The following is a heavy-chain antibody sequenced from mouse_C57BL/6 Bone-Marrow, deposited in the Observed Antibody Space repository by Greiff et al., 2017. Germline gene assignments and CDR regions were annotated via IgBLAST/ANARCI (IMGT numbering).Heavy chain of an antibody. J-gene: IGHJ2*01. CDR1: GYTFTSSG. V-gene: IGHV1-81*01. CDR2: IYPRSGNT. D-gene: IGHD3-3*01. Sequence: VQRVESGAELARPGASVKLSCKASGYTFTSSGISWVKQRTGQGLEWIGEIYPRSGNTYYNEKFKGKATLTADKSSSTAYMELRSLTSEDSAVYFCARGQGPYYFDDWGKGTTLTVSS. CDR3: ARGQGPYYFDD.